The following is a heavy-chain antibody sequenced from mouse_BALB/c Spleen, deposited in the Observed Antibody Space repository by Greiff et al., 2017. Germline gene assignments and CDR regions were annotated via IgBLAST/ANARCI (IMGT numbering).Heavy chain of an antibody. J-gene: IGHJ4*01. D-gene: IGHD2-3*01. CDR1: GFAFSSYD. V-gene: IGHV5-12-1*01. Sequence: EVQLVESGGGLVKPGGSLKLSCAASGFAFSSYDMSWVRQTPEKRLEWVAYISSGGGSTYYPDTVKGRFTISRDNAKNTLYLQMSSLKSEDTAMYYCARHDGYYDYAMDYWGQGTSVTVSS. CDR2: ISSGGGST. CDR3: ARHDGYYDYAMDY.